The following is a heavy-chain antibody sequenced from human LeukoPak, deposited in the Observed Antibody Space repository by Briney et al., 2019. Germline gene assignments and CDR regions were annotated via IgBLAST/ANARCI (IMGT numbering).Heavy chain of an antibody. CDR1: GVSVSSGY. CDR3: AGRGHRYSRD. CDR2: IQDSGIT. V-gene: IGHV4-4*09. D-gene: IGHD2-15*01. J-gene: IGHJ1*01. Sequence: SETLSLICNVSGVSVSSGYWSWIRQSPEKGLEWIGFIQDSGITDYNPSLKSRLLMSVDTSKNPSSLNLRSVTAADTAVYYCAGRGHRYSRDWGQGILVTISS.